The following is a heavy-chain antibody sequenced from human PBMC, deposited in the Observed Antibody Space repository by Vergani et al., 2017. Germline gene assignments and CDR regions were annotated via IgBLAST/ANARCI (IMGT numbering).Heavy chain of an antibody. Sequence: EVQLVESGGGLVQPGGSLRLSCAASGFTVSSNYMSWVRQAPGKGLEWVSVIYSGGSTYYADSVKGRFTISRDNSKNMLYLQMNSLRAEDTAVYYCARDNVDTALDDGMDVWGQGTTVTVSS. CDR2: IYSGGST. CDR3: ARDNVDTALDDGMDV. V-gene: IGHV3-66*02. J-gene: IGHJ6*02. CDR1: GFTVSSNY. D-gene: IGHD5-18*01.